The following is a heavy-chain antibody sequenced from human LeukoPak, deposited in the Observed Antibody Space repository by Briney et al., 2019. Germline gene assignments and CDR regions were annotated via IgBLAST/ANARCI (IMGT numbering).Heavy chain of an antibody. CDR3: AREVIAVAGTRGYYFDY. CDR1: GYTFTGYY. V-gene: IGHV1-2*02. D-gene: IGHD6-19*01. CDR2: INPNSGGT. J-gene: IGHJ4*02. Sequence: GASVKVSCKASGYTFTGYYMHWVRQAPGQGLEWMGWINPNSGGTNYAQKFQGRVTMTRDTSISTAYMELSRLRSDDTAVYYCAREVIAVAGTRGYYFDYWGQGTLVTVSS.